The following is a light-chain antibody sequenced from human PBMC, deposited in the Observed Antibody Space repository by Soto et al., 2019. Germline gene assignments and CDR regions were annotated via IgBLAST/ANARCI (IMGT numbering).Light chain of an antibody. Sequence: EIVLTQSPATLSLSPGDRATLSCRASHSVGSLLAWYQQKPGQPPRLLFYFASNRATGVPDRFSASGSGTDFTLTIDSLEPEDFALFYCQQRSSWPWTFGQGTKV. V-gene: IGKV3-11*01. CDR1: HSVGSL. CDR3: QQRSSWPWT. J-gene: IGKJ1*01. CDR2: FAS.